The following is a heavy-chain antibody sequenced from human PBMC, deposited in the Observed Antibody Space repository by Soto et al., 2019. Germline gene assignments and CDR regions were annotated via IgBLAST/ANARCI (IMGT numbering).Heavy chain of an antibody. V-gene: IGHV1-18*01. J-gene: IGHJ3*02. CDR1: GYTFTSYG. D-gene: IGHD6-19*01. Sequence: ASVKVSCKASGYTFTSYGISWVRQAPGQGLEWMGWISAYNGNTNYAQKLQGRVTMTTDTSTSTAYMGLRSLRSDDTAVYYCARVLSSGWSLDAFDIWGQGTMVTVSS. CDR2: ISAYNGNT. CDR3: ARVLSSGWSLDAFDI.